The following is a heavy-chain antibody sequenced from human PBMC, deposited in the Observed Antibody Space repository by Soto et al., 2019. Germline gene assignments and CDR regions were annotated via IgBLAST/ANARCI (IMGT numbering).Heavy chain of an antibody. Sequence: ASVNVSCKASGYTFTSYYMHWVRQAPGQGLEWMGIINPSGGSTSYAQKFQGRVTMTRDTSTSTVYMELSSLRSEDTAVYYCARVRYSGSYSATGAFDIWGQGXMVTVSS. CDR3: ARVRYSGSYSATGAFDI. J-gene: IGHJ3*02. CDR1: GYTFTSYY. D-gene: IGHD1-26*01. V-gene: IGHV1-46*01. CDR2: INPSGGST.